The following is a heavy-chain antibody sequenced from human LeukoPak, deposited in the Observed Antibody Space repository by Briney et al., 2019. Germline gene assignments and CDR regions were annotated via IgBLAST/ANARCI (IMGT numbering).Heavy chain of an antibody. CDR3: AIMGSAYGNASDV. CDR1: GGSVNSHF. CDR2: YYYGGST. D-gene: IGHD1-1*01. V-gene: IGHV4-59*02. J-gene: IGHJ3*01. Sequence: PSETLSLTCAVSGGSVNSHFCSWVRHSPGKELEWIGYYYYGGSTLYNPSLSSRVTISVDTSKNHFSLRLNSVTAADTGVYYCAIMGSAYGNASDVWGQGTMVTVSP.